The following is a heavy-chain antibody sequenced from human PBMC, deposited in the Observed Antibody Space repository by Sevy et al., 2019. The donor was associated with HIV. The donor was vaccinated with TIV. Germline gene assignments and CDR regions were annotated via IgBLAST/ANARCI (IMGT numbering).Heavy chain of an antibody. CDR3: AKDMSRGGTGTGLDY. D-gene: IGHD1-7*01. Sequence: GGSLRLSCAASGFTFDTYAMHWVRQAPGKGLEWVSGINWIGAATGYADSVRGRFTISRDNAKNSLFLNMNSLRPEETAFYSCAKDMSRGGTGTGLDYWGQGTLVTVSS. CDR1: GFTFDTYA. CDR2: INWIGAAT. J-gene: IGHJ4*02. V-gene: IGHV3-9*01.